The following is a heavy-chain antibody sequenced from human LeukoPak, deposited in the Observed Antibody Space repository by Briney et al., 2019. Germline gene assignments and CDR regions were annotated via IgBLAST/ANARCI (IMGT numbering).Heavy chain of an antibody. D-gene: IGHD3-22*01. CDR3: ASRWDSSGYYYDY. J-gene: IGHJ4*02. V-gene: IGHV4-39*01. Sequence: PSETLSLTCTVSGGSISSSSYYWGWIRQPPGKGLEWIGSIYYSGSTYYNPSLKSRVTISVDTSKNQFSLKLSSVTAADTAVYYCASRWDSSGYYYDYWGQGTLVTVSS. CDR1: GGSISSSSYY. CDR2: IYYSGST.